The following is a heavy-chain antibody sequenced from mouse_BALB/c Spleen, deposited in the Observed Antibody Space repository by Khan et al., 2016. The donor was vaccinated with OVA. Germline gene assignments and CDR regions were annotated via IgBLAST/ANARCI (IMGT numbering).Heavy chain of an antibody. CDR1: GYTFTSNT. Sequence: VQLQESGAELARPGASVRMSCKASGYTFTSNTMHWVKQRPGQGLEWIGYINPRSGYTNYNQNFKDKAKLTADKSSSTAYMQLRSLTSEDSAVYYCARRTTGYTMDYWGQGTSVTVSS. CDR2: INPRSGYT. V-gene: IGHV1-4*01. D-gene: IGHD2-14*01. CDR3: ARRTTGYTMDY. J-gene: IGHJ4*01.